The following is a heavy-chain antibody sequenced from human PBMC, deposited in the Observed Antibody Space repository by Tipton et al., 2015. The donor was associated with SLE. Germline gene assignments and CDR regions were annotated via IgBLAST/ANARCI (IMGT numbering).Heavy chain of an antibody. Sequence: TLSLTCTVSGGSISSSSYYWGWIRQPPGKGLEWIGSIYYSGSTYYNPSLKSRVTISVDTSKNQFSLKLSSVTAADTAVYYCARVFRDGVGSGSYPAYFDLWGRGTLVTVSS. V-gene: IGHV4-39*07. CDR2: IYYSGST. CDR1: GGSISSSSYY. J-gene: IGHJ2*01. D-gene: IGHD3-10*01. CDR3: ARVFRDGVGSGSYPAYFDL.